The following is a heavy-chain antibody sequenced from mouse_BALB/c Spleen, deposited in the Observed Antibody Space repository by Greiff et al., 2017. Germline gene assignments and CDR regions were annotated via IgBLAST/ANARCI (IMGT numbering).Heavy chain of an antibody. CDR3: ARQNYGNFDY. V-gene: IGHV5-9-4*01. Sequence: DVKLVESGGGLVKPGGSLKLSCAASGFTFSSYAMSWVRQSPEKRLEWVAEISSGGSYTYYPDTVTGRFTISRDNAKNTLYLEMSSLRSEDTAMYYCARQNYGNFDYWGQGTTLTVSS. J-gene: IGHJ2*01. CDR2: ISSGGSYT. CDR1: GFTFSSYA. D-gene: IGHD2-1*01.